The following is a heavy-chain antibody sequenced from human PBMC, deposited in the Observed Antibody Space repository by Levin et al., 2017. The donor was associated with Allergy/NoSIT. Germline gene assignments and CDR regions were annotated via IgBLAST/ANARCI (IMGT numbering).Heavy chain of an antibody. CDR3: VRDSRSYAEY. Sequence: LSLTCAASGFRFTNYWMLWVRQAPGKGLTWISRINSDGSTTTYADSVKGRFTVSRDNSENTLYLEMNSLRAEDTAVYFCVRDSRSYAEYWGKGTLVTVSS. CDR1: GFRFTNYW. J-gene: IGHJ4*02. D-gene: IGHD3-10*01. V-gene: IGHV3-74*01. CDR2: INSDGSTT.